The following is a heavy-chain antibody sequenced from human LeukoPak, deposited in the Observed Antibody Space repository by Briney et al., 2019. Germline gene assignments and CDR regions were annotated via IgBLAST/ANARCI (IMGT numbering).Heavy chain of an antibody. Sequence: SDTLSLTCTVSGYSISTSNWWGWIRQPPGKGLEWIGYIYYSGSTYYNPSLKSRVTMSVDTSKNQFSLKLSSVTAADTAVYYYARTHTIFGPRFDYWGQGTLVTVSS. V-gene: IGHV4-28*01. CDR1: GYSISTSNW. CDR2: IYYSGST. CDR3: ARTHTIFGPRFDY. D-gene: IGHD3-3*01. J-gene: IGHJ4*02.